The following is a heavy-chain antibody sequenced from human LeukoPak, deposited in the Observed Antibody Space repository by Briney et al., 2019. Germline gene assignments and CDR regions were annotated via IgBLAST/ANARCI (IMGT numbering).Heavy chain of an antibody. Sequence: GGSLRFSCAASGFTFSSYWMHWVRQAPGKGLEWVSGISGSGGSTYYADSVKGRFTISRDNSKNTLFLQMNSLRAEDTAVYYCAKDFLTVTAGWDYWGQGTLVTVSS. D-gene: IGHD6-25*01. CDR3: AKDFLTVTAGWDY. CDR2: ISGSGGST. V-gene: IGHV3-23*01. CDR1: GFTFSSYW. J-gene: IGHJ4*02.